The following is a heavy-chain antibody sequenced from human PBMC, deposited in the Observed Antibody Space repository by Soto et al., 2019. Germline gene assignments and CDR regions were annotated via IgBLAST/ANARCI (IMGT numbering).Heavy chain of an antibody. D-gene: IGHD2-15*01. V-gene: IGHV1-46*01. Sequence: ASVKVSCKASGYTFTSYYMHWVRQAPGQGLEWMGIINPSGGSTSYAQKFQGRVTMTRDTSTSTVYMELSSLRSEDTAVYYCAAYSRVVPVARRHFDHYDMDVWGTGTTVTVSS. CDR2: INPSGGST. J-gene: IGHJ6*03. CDR1: GYTFTSYY. CDR3: AAYSRVVPVARRHFDHYDMDV.